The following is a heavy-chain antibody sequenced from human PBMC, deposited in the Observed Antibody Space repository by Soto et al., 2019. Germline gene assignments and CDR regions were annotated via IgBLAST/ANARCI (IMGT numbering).Heavy chain of an antibody. D-gene: IGHD5-12*01. CDR1: SGSISSSNW. V-gene: IGHV4-4*02. J-gene: IGHJ4*02. Sequence: PSETLSLTCAVSSGSISSSNWWSWVRQPPGKGLEWIGEIYHSGSTNYNPSLKSRVTISVDTSKNQFSLKLRFVTAADTAVYYCARTYSGYDPFDSWGQGTLVTVS. CDR3: ARTYSGYDPFDS. CDR2: IYHSGST.